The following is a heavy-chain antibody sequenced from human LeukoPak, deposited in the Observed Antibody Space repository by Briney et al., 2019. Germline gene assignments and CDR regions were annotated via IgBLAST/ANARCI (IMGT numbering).Heavy chain of an antibody. CDR2: MSHDESYM. CDR1: GFTLNTYA. J-gene: IGHJ4*02. Sequence: GGSLRLSCAASGFTLNTYAMHWVRQAPGKGLEWVAMMSHDESYMHYADSVKGRFSISRDTPKNTLFLQMDGLRTEDTAIYYCAKVMWPTARGETFDNWGQGTLVTVSS. V-gene: IGHV3-30*18. D-gene: IGHD3-16*01. CDR3: AKVMWPTARGETFDN.